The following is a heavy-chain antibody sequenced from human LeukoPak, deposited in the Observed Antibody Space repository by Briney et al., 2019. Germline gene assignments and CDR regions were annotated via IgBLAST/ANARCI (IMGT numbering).Heavy chain of an antibody. CDR3: ARDRDTGSDRELDY. CDR2: ISSSSISM. CDR1: GFTFSTYA. J-gene: IGHJ4*02. V-gene: IGHV3-21*01. D-gene: IGHD5-12*01. Sequence: PGGSLRLSCAASGFTFSTYAMNWVRQAPGKGLEWVSSISSSSISMYYADSVKGRFTISRDKAKNSLYLQVNSLRAEDTAVYYCARDRDTGSDRELDYWGQGTLVTVSS.